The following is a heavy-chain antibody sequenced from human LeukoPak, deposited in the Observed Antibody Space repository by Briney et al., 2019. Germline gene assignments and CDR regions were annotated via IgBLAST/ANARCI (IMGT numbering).Heavy chain of an antibody. J-gene: IGHJ4*02. CDR2: ISYDGSDK. CDR1: GFIFSSYA. V-gene: IGHV3-30*04. D-gene: IGHD2/OR15-2a*01. CDR3: ARDPNMYYFDS. Sequence: GGSLRLSCAASGFIFSSYAMHWVRQVPGKGLEWVAVISYDGSDKYHADSAKGRFTISRDNSKNTLYLQMNSLRAEDTAVYYCARDPNMYYFDSWGQGTLVTVSS.